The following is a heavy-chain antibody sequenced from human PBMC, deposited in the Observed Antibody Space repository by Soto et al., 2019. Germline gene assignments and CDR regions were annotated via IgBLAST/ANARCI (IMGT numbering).Heavy chain of an antibody. CDR3: ARGLKPPPNSSGWYDYFDY. D-gene: IGHD6-19*01. J-gene: IGHJ4*02. V-gene: IGHV4-34*01. CDR1: GGSFSGYY. CDR2: INHSGST. Sequence: LSLTCAVYGGSFSGYYWSWIRQPPGKGLEWIGEINHSGSTNYNPSLKSRVTISVDTSKNQFSLKLSSVTAADTAVYYCARGLKPPPNSSGWYDYFDYWGQGTLVTVSS.